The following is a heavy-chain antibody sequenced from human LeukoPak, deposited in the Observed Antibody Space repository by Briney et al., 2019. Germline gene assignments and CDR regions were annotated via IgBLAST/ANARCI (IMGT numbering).Heavy chain of an antibody. CDR1: GFSFSNFG. V-gene: IGHV3-48*04. CDR3: ARERGGFGGYLPYYYLDV. CDR2: ISGSSGTI. J-gene: IGHJ6*03. Sequence: GGSLRLSCAGTGFSFSNFGMNWVRQAPGNGLECVSFISGSSGTIYYADSVKGRFTISRDNTKNSLYLQMNSLRAEDTAIYYCARERGGFGGYLPYYYLDVWGKGTTVTVSS. D-gene: IGHD5-12*01.